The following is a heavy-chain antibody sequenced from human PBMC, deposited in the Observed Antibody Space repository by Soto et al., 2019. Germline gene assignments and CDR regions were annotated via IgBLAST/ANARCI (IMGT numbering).Heavy chain of an antibody. J-gene: IGHJ4*02. CDR2: IWYDVSKK. V-gene: IGHV3-33*01. D-gene: IGHD6-19*01. CDR1: GFTFSSYG. Sequence: QVQLVEAGGGVVQPGRSLRLSCAASGFTFSSYGMHWVRQAPGKGLEWVAVIWYDVSKKYYAESVQGRFTISRDNSKNTLYLQMNSLRVEDTAVYYCARDRYSSGWYDLDYWGQGTLVTVSS. CDR3: ARDRYSSGWYDLDY.